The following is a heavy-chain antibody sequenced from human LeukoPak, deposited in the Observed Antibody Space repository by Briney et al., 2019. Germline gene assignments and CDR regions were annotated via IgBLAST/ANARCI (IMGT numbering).Heavy chain of an antibody. V-gene: IGHV4-30-2*01. D-gene: IGHD6-19*01. CDR1: SGSISSGGYS. J-gene: IGHJ5*02. Sequence: PSQTLSLTCAVSSGSISSGGYSWSWIRQPPGKGLEWIGYIYHSGSTNYNPSLKSRVTISVDTSKNQFSLKLSSVTAADTAVYYCARRRARHRVAVAGTYNWFDPWGQGTLVTVSS. CDR2: IYHSGST. CDR3: ARRRARHRVAVAGTYNWFDP.